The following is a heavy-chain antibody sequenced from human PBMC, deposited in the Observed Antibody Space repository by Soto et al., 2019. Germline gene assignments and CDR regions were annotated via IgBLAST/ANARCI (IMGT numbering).Heavy chain of an antibody. J-gene: IGHJ6*03. CDR3: ARKPNYYGSGSYVHYYYYYMEG. V-gene: IGHV4-34*01. CDR1: GGSFSGYY. Sequence: SETLSLTCAVYGGSFSGYYWSWIRQPPGKGLEWIGEINHSGSTNYNPSLKSRVTISVDTSKNQFSLKLSSVTAADTAVYYCARKPNYYGSGSYVHYYYYYMEGWGKGTTVTVSS. D-gene: IGHD3-10*01. CDR2: INHSGST.